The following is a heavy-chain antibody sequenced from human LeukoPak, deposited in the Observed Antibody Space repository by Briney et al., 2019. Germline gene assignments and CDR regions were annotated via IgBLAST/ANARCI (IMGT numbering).Heavy chain of an antibody. V-gene: IGHV3-74*01. D-gene: IGHD1-26*01. CDR1: GFAFSGFW. CDR2: ISPDGSKP. CDR3: VRGYREYAGIDI. J-gene: IGHJ3*02. Sequence: GGSLRLSCAVSGFAFSGFWMHWVRQVPDKGLVWVSYISPDGSKPDHAASVKGRFAISRDNAKNTLYLQMSSLRVEDTALYYCVRGYREYAGIDIWGQGTLVTVSS.